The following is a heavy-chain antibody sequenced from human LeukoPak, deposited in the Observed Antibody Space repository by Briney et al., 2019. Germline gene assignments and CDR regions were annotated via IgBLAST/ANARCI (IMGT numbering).Heavy chain of an antibody. CDR3: ARRSIAARTKGGNGWFDP. V-gene: IGHV1-8*01. CDR2: MNPNSGNT. Sequence: ASVTVSSKASGYTFTIYDINLVRQAPGQGLEWMGWMNPNSGNTGYAQKFQGRVTITRNTSISTAYMELSSLRSEDTAVYYCARRSIAARTKGGNGWFDPWGQGTLVTVSS. J-gene: IGHJ5*02. D-gene: IGHD6-13*01. CDR1: GYTFTIYD.